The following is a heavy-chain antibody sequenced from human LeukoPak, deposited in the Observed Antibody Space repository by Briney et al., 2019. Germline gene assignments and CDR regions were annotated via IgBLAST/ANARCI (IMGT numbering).Heavy chain of an antibody. J-gene: IGHJ1*01. Sequence: SETLSLTCSVSGGSISNYYWSWIRQPPGKGLEWIGYIYYSGSTSYNPHGSTNYNPSLESRVTISVDTSKNQFSLKLSSVTAADTAVYYCARHPPFGGPGWFQHWGQGTLVTVFS. CDR2: IYYSGSTSYNPHGST. D-gene: IGHD3-3*01. V-gene: IGHV4-59*08. CDR3: ARHPPFGGPGWFQH. CDR1: GGSISNYY.